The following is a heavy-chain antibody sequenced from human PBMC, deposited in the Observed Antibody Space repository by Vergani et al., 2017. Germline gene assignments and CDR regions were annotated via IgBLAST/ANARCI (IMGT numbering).Heavy chain of an antibody. V-gene: IGHV3-23*04. CDR1: GFTFSSYS. CDR2: ISGSGGNT. J-gene: IGHJ3*02. Sequence: EVQLVESGGGLVKPGGSLRLSCAASGFTFSSYSMNWVRQAPGKGLEWVSAISGSGGNTYYADSVNGRFTISRDNSKNTLYLQMNSLRAEDTAVYYCAKDLRYDIDAFDIWGQGTMVTVSS. CDR3: AKDLRYDIDAFDI. D-gene: IGHD3-22*01.